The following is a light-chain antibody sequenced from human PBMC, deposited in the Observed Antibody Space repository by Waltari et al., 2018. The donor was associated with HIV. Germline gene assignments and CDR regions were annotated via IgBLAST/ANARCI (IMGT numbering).Light chain of an antibody. J-gene: IGLJ1*01. CDR1: SRDLGTYPS. CDR2: EVN. CDR3: SSYAGNNNYV. V-gene: IGLV2-8*01. Sequence: QPALTQPPSASGSPGQSLTLSCTGTSRDLGTYPSVSWYQQHPGRAPNLLIYEVNKRPSGVPDRFSGSKSANTASLTVSGLQVADEADYDCSSYAGNNNYVFGTGTRVTVL.